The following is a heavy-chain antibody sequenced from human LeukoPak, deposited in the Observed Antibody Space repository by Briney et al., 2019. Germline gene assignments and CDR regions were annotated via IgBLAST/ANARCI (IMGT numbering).Heavy chain of an antibody. CDR3: AKIAVAGDNFDY. D-gene: IGHD6-19*01. J-gene: IGHJ4*02. Sequence: GGSLRLSCAASGFTFSSYGMHWVRQAPGKGLEWVAVISYDGSNKYYADSVKGRFTISRDNSKNTLYLQMNSLRAEDTALYYCAKIAVAGDNFDYWGQGTLVTVSS. CDR2: ISYDGSNK. V-gene: IGHV3-30*18. CDR1: GFTFSSYG.